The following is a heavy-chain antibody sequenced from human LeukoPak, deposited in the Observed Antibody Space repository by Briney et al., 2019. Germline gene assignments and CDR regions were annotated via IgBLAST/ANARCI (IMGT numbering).Heavy chain of an antibody. CDR1: GGSISSYY. CDR3: ARESFYSSGWTRDY. J-gene: IGHJ4*02. V-gene: IGHV4-4*07. CDR2: IYTSGST. Sequence: SETLSLTRTVSGGSISSYYWSWIRQPAGKGLEWIGRIYTSGSTNYNPSLKSRVTMSVDTSKNQFSLKLSSVTAADTAVYYCARESFYSSGWTRDYWGQGTLVTVSS. D-gene: IGHD6-19*01.